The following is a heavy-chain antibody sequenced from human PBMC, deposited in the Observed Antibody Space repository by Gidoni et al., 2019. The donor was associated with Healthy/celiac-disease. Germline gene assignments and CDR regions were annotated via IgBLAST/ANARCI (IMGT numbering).Heavy chain of an antibody. CDR1: GFTFRRYA. CDR2: MSGSGGST. D-gene: IGHD1-26*01. J-gene: IGHJ6*02. V-gene: IGHV3-23*01. Sequence: EVQLLESGGGLVQPGGSLRLTCAAPGFTFRRYAMSWVRQAPGKGLVWVSAMSGSGGSTYYADSVKGRFTISRDNSKNTLDLQRNSLRAEDTAVYYCAKVMGSGSYSHHRREDYYYYYGMDVWGQGTTVTVSS. CDR3: AKVMGSGSYSHHRREDYYYYYGMDV.